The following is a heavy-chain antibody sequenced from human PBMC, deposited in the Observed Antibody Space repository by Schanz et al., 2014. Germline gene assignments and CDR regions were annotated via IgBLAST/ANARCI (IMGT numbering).Heavy chain of an antibody. Sequence: VQLVESGGGLVKPGGSLRLSCAASTSIFNHAWMSWVRQAPGRGLEWVSYIGNGGVTIYYADSVKGRFTISRDNSKNSLYLQMNSLRAEDTAVYYCAKGRFGELSAFDIWGQGTMXTVSS. J-gene: IGHJ3*02. D-gene: IGHD3-10*01. CDR3: AKGRFGELSAFDI. CDR1: TSIFNHAW. V-gene: IGHV3-11*01. CDR2: IGNGGVTI.